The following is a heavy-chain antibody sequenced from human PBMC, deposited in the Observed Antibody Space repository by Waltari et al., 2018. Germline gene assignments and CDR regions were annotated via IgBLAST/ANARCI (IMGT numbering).Heavy chain of an antibody. Sequence: QVQLVESGGGVVQPGGSLRLSCAASGFTFSSYGMHWVRQAPGKGLDWVAFIRDDGSNKYYADSVKGRFTISRDNSKDALYLQMNSLRAEDTAVYYCAKDEEYYGPAAFDIWGQGTMVTVSS. D-gene: IGHD3-10*01. J-gene: IGHJ3*02. CDR2: IRDDGSNK. CDR1: GFTFSSYG. CDR3: AKDEEYYGPAAFDI. V-gene: IGHV3-30*02.